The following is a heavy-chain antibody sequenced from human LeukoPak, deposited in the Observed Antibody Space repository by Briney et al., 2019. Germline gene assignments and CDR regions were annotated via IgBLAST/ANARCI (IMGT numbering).Heavy chain of an antibody. CDR2: ISSSSSYI. CDR3: AGYYYGSGSYYNAIDY. D-gene: IGHD3-10*01. J-gene: IGHJ4*02. CDR1: GFTFSSYS. V-gene: IGHV3-21*01. Sequence: GGSLRLSCAASGFTFSSYSMNWVRQAPGKGLEWVSSISSSSSYIYYADSVKGRFTISRDNAKNSLYLQMNSLRAEDTAVYYCAGYYYGSGSYYNAIDYWGQGTLVTVSS.